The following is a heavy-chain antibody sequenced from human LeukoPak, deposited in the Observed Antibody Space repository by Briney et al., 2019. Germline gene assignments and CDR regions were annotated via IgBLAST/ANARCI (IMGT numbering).Heavy chain of an antibody. D-gene: IGHD2-15*01. CDR3: ARVTKIFARVDY. J-gene: IGHJ4*02. CDR1: GYSISSGFY. CDR2: IYYSGST. Sequence: PSETLSLTCTVSGYSISSGFYWGWIRQPPGQGLEWIGYIYYSGSTNYNPSLKSRVTISVDTSKNQFSLKLSSVTAADTAVYYCARVTKIFARVDYWGQGTLVTVSS. V-gene: IGHV4-61*05.